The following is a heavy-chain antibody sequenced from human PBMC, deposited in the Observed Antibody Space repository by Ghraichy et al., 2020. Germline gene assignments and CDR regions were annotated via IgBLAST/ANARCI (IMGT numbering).Heavy chain of an antibody. D-gene: IGHD3-16*02. CDR2: IKQDGSEK. CDR1: GFTFSSYW. J-gene: IGHJ6*02. Sequence: GGSLRLSCAASGFTFSSYWMSWVRQAPGKGLEWVANIKQDGSEKYYVDSVKGRFTISRDNAKNSLYLQMNSLRAEDTAVYYCARDLYRAGEDDYGWGQGTTVTVSS. V-gene: IGHV3-7*03. CDR3: ARDLYRAGEDDYG.